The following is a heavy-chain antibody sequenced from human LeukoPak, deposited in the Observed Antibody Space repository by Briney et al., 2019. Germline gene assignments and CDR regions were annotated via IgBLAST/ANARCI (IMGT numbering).Heavy chain of an antibody. J-gene: IGHJ4*02. D-gene: IGHD5-24*01. CDR3: ARGQDAFKTGY. CDR2: IHPSGST. V-gene: IGHV4-31*03. Sequence: PSQTLSLTCTVSGGSLTAGYYWTWIRLHPGKGLDWIGYIHPSGSTNYTPSLKSRVTMSLDTSQNQFSLKLSSVTAADTAMYYCARGQDAFKTGYWGQGTLVTVSS. CDR1: GGSLTAGYY.